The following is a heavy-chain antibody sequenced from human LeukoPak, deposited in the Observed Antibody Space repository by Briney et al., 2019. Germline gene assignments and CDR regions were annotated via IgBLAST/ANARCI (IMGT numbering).Heavy chain of an antibody. D-gene: IGHD1-1*01. CDR3: AKGPREGTEYNYFDP. Sequence: PSETLSLTCSVSGDSASRGEYYWNWIRQPPGKELEWIVYIHHSGSTNYNPSLNRRVTISLDTSKNHFSLRLTSVTAADTAVYFCAKGPREGTEYNYFDPWGQGALVTVSS. V-gene: IGHV4-61*03. J-gene: IGHJ5*02. CDR1: GDSASRGEYY. CDR2: IHHSGST.